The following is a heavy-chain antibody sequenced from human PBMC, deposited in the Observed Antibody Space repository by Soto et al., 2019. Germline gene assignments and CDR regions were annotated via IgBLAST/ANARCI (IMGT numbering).Heavy chain of an antibody. D-gene: IGHD4-17*01. CDR1: GYTFTSYG. V-gene: IGHV1-18*04. Sequence: QVQLVQSGADVKKPGASVKVSCKASGYTFTSYGISWVRQAPGQGLEWMGWISAYKGNTNYAQKLQGRVTMTTDTSPSPAYMELRSLRSDDTAVYCWARGRGDYGMHWFDPWGQGTLVTGSS. CDR3: ARGRGDYGMHWFDP. CDR2: ISAYKGNT. J-gene: IGHJ5*02.